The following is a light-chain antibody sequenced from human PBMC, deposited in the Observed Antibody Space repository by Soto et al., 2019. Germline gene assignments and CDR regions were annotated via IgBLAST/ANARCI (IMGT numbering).Light chain of an antibody. Sequence: QSALTQPPSASGSPGQSVTISCTGTSSDVGGYNYVSWYQQHPGKAPKLMIYGVSKRPSGVPDRFSGSKSGNTASLTVSGLQAEDEADYYCSSYAGSTFRVFGTGTKVT. CDR2: GVS. J-gene: IGLJ1*01. CDR3: SSYAGSTFRV. V-gene: IGLV2-8*01. CDR1: SSDVGGYNY.